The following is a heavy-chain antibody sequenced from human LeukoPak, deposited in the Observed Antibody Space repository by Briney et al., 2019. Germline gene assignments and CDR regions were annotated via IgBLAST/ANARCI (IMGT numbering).Heavy chain of an antibody. V-gene: IGHV3-23*01. CDR3: ARERCSRSGGSCMNTPDFDY. D-gene: IGHD2-15*01. J-gene: IGHJ4*02. Sequence: GGSLRLSCIVSGFTLSSYEMSWIRQAPGKGLEWVASIEYSGGSAYYADSVKGRFSISREDSKNSLYLQMNSLRAEDTAVYYCARERCSRSGGSCMNTPDFDYWGQGTLVTVSS. CDR2: IEYSGGSA. CDR1: GFTLSSYE.